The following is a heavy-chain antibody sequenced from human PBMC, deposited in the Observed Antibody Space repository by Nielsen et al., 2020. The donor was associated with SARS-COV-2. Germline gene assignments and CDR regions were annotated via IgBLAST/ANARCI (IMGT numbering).Heavy chain of an antibody. V-gene: IGHV1-69*06. D-gene: IGHD6-6*01. CDR3: ARGGPGSIAARPRWFDP. CDR2: IIPIFGTA. Sequence: SVKVSCEASGYTFTSYDINWVRQATGQGLEWMGGIIPIFGTANYAQKFQGRVTITADKSTSTAYMELSSLRSEDTAVYYCARGGPGSIAARPRWFDPWGQGTLVTVSS. J-gene: IGHJ5*02. CDR1: GYTFTSYD.